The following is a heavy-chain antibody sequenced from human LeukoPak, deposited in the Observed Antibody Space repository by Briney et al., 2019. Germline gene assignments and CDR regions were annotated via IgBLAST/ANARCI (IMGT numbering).Heavy chain of an antibody. CDR2: IYYSGST. Sequence: SETLSLTCTVSGGSISSYYWSWIRQPPGKGLEWIGYIYYSGSTNYNPSLKSRVTISVDTSKNQFSLKLSSVTAADTAVYYCARGSGLRYFDWLNYWGQGTLVTVSS. J-gene: IGHJ4*02. CDR3: ARGSGLRYFDWLNY. CDR1: GGSISSYY. D-gene: IGHD3-9*01. V-gene: IGHV4-59*08.